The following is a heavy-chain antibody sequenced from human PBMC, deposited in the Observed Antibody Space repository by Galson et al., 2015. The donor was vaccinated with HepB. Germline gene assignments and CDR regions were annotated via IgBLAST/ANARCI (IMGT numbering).Heavy chain of an antibody. Sequence: LSLTCTVSGDSISTGDYYWTWIRQPPGKGLEWIGHIYFNGSTYYNPPLKSRVSISVDTSKNQFSLKLRSVTAADTAVYYCARLYGDGPIDFWGQGSLVTVSS. CDR3: ARLYGDGPIDF. CDR2: IYFNGST. D-gene: IGHD4-17*01. V-gene: IGHV4-30-4*01. CDR1: GDSISTGDYY. J-gene: IGHJ4*02.